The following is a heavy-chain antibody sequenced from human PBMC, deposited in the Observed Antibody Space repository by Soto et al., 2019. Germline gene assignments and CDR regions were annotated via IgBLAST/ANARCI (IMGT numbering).Heavy chain of an antibody. D-gene: IGHD4-17*01. CDR2: IYHSGST. CDR1: GGSISSSNW. V-gene: IGHV4-4*02. Sequence: QVQLQESGPGLVKPSGTLSLTCAVSGGSISSSNWWSWVRQPPGKGLEWIGEIYHSGSTNYNPSLKGRVTLSVDKSMSPFSLKLSSVPAADTAVYYCAVTTVTTYFDYWGQGTLVTVSS. CDR3: AVTTVTTYFDY. J-gene: IGHJ4*02.